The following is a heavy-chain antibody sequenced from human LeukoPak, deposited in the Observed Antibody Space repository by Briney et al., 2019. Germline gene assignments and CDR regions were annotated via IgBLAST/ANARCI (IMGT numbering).Heavy chain of an antibody. D-gene: IGHD3-22*01. CDR3: AKDSHYYYYDSSGYPYYFDY. CDR2: ISSSNYI. V-gene: IGHV3-21*04. Sequence: GWSLRLSCGASGFLFRTYNMNWVRRAPGKGLEWVSSISSSNYIYYADSVKGRFTISRDNSKNTLYLQMNSLRAEDTAVYYCAKDSHYYYYDSSGYPYYFDYWGQGTLVTVSS. CDR1: GFLFRTYN. J-gene: IGHJ4*02.